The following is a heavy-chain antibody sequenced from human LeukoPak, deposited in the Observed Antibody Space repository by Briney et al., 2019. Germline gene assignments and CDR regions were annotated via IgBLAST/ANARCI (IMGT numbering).Heavy chain of an antibody. CDR2: IIPIFGTA. V-gene: IGHV1-69*01. D-gene: IGHD5-18*01. J-gene: IGHJ3*02. Sequence: ASVKVSCKASGGTFSSYAISWVRQAPGQGLEWMGGIIPIFGTANYAQKFQGRVTITADESTSTAYMELSSLRSEDTAVYYCARDVQDTAMVTSAFDIWGQGTMVTVSS. CDR1: GGTFSSYA. CDR3: ARDVQDTAMVTSAFDI.